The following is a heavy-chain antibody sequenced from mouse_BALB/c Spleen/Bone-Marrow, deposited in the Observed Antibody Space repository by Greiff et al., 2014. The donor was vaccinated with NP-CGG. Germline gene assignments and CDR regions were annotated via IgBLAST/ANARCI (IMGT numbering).Heavy chain of an antibody. Sequence: QVQLQQSGAELVKPGASVKLSCKASGYTFTSYWMHWVKQRPGQGLEWIGEIDPSDSYTNYNQKFKGKATLTVDKSSSTAYMQLSSLTSEDSAVYFCASWLLRYYAMDDWGQGTSVTVSS. CDR3: ASWLLRYYAMDD. D-gene: IGHD2-3*01. V-gene: IGHV1-69*02. CDR2: IDPSDSYT. J-gene: IGHJ4*01. CDR1: GYTFTSYW.